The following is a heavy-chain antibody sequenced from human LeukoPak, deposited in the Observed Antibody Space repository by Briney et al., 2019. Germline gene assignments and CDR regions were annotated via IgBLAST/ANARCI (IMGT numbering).Heavy chain of an antibody. CDR1: AFTFRNYA. V-gene: IGHV3-30-3*01. CDR2: ISSDGNKK. D-gene: IGHD4-11*01. Sequence: GGSLRLSCAASAFTFRNYAMSWVRQAPGKGLEWVAVISSDGNKKNYADSVKGRFTISKDSSKNTLYLQMNTLRAEDTALYYCARDVGRDTITTEIEYWGQGTLVTVSS. J-gene: IGHJ4*02. CDR3: ARDVGRDTITTEIEY.